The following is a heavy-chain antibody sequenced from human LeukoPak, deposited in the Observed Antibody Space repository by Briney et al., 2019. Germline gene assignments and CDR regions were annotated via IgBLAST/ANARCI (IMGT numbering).Heavy chain of an antibody. CDR2: ISTSTTYK. CDR1: GFTFSFYS. Sequence: GGSLRLSCAASGFTFSFYSMNWVRQAPGKGLEWVSSISTSTTYKYYADSVKGRFTISRDNAKSSLYLQMNSLRAEDTAVYYCARDHSAGKYGMDVWGQGTTVTVSS. D-gene: IGHD6-13*01. V-gene: IGHV3-21*01. J-gene: IGHJ6*02. CDR3: ARDHSAGKYGMDV.